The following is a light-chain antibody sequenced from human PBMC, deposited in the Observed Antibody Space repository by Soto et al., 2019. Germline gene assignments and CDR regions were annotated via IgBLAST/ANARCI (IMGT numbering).Light chain of an antibody. Sequence: EIVLTQSPGTLSLSPGERATLSCRASQSVSSSYLAWYQQKPGQAPRPLIYGASSRAIGIPGRFSGSASGTDFTLTISRLEPEDFAVYYCQQYGSSPWTFGQGTKVEIK. J-gene: IGKJ1*01. CDR3: QQYGSSPWT. CDR2: GAS. V-gene: IGKV3-20*01. CDR1: QSVSSSY.